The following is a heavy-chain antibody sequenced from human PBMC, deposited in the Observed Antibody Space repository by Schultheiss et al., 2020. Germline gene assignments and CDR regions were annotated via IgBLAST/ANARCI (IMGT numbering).Heavy chain of an antibody. CDR3: ASHSNLRGLRLGELSLFDY. D-gene: IGHD3-16*02. V-gene: IGHV4-39*01. CDR2: IYYSGST. Sequence: SETLSLTCAVYGGSFSGYYWGWIRQPPGKGLEWIGSIYYSGSTYYNPSLKSRVTISVDTSKNQFSLKLSSVTAADTAVYYCASHSNLRGLRLGELSLFDYWGQGTLVTVSS. CDR1: GGSFSGYY. J-gene: IGHJ4*02.